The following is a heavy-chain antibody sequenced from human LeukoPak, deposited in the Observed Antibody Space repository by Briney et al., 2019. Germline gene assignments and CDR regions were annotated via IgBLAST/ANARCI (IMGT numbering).Heavy chain of an antibody. CDR2: INPNSGGT. CDR3: ARGYCRGGSCYAGGNWFDP. J-gene: IGHJ5*02. V-gene: IGHV1-2*02. D-gene: IGHD2-15*01. Sequence: ASVKVSCKASGYTFTGYYMHWVRQAPGQGLEWMGWINPNSGGTNYAQKFQGRVTMTRDTSISTAYMELSRLRSDDPAVYYCARGYCRGGSCYAGGNWFDPWGQGTLVTVSS. CDR1: GYTFTGYY.